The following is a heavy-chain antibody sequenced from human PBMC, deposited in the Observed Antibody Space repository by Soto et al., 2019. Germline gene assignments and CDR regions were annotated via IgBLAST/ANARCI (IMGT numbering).Heavy chain of an antibody. CDR3: ARDRTSYDFWSGYDHYYYGMDV. Sequence: GGSLRLSCAASGFTFSSYAMHWVRQAPGKGLEWVAVVSYDGSNKYYADSVKGRFTISRDNSKNTLFLQMNSLRAEDTAVYYCARDRTSYDFWSGYDHYYYGMDVWGQGTTVTASS. CDR1: GFTFSSYA. CDR2: VSYDGSNK. V-gene: IGHV3-30-3*01. J-gene: IGHJ6*02. D-gene: IGHD3-3*01.